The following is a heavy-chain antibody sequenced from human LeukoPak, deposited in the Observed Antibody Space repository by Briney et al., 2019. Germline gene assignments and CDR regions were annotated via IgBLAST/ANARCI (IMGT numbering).Heavy chain of an antibody. D-gene: IGHD5-18*01. Sequence: GGSLRLSSAASGFTFSSYWMHWVRQAPGKGRVWVSRINSDGSSTSYADSVKSRFTISRDNAKNTLYLQLNSLRAEDTAVYYCARIQLWPRLLYYYGMDVWGQGTTVTVS. V-gene: IGHV3-74*01. J-gene: IGHJ6*02. CDR2: INSDGSST. CDR1: GFTFSSYW. CDR3: ARIQLWPRLLYYYGMDV.